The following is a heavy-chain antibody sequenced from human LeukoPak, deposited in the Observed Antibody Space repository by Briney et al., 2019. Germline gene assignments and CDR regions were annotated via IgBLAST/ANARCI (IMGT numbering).Heavy chain of an antibody. J-gene: IGHJ4*02. CDR2: ISGSGGST. CDR3: AKYRDYYDSSGFHY. Sequence: RGGSLRLSCAASGFTFSSYAMSWVRQAPGKGLEWVSAISGSGGSTYYADSVKGRFTISRDNSKNTLYLQMNSLRAEDTAVYYCAKYRDYYDSSGFHYWGQGTLVTVSS. V-gene: IGHV3-23*01. D-gene: IGHD3-22*01. CDR1: GFTFSSYA.